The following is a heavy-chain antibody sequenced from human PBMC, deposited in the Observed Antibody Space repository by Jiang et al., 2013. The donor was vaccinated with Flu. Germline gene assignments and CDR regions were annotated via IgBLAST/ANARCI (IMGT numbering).Heavy chain of an antibody. Sequence: QLVESGGGVVQPGRSLRLSCAVSGFTFSTYGMHWVRQAPGKGLEWVAFISSDGSKRFYADSVKGRFTISRDNSKNTLNLQVNSLRGDDTAVYYCAREIAVAPVGFDYWGQGTQVTVSS. J-gene: IGHJ4*02. CDR3: AREIAVAPVGFDY. V-gene: IGHV3-30*03. CDR1: GFTFSTYG. CDR2: ISSDGSKR. D-gene: IGHD6-19*01.